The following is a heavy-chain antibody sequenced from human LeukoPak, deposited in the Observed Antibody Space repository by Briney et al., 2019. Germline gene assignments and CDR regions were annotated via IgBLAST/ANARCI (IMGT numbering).Heavy chain of an antibody. D-gene: IGHD3-22*01. CDR1: GYTFTGYY. V-gene: IGHV1-2*02. Sequence: ASVKVSCKASGYTFTGYYMHWVRQAPGQGLEWMGWINPNSGGTNYAQKFQGRVTMTRDTSISTAYMELSRLRSDDTAVYYCTRDLSYYDSSGYYPPYYYGMDVWGQGTTVTVSS. J-gene: IGHJ6*02. CDR3: TRDLSYYDSSGYYPPYYYGMDV. CDR2: INPNSGGT.